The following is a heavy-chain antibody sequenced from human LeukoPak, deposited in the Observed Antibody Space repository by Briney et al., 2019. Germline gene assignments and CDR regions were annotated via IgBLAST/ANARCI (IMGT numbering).Heavy chain of an antibody. Sequence: SETLSLTCTVSGGSISSGDYYWSWIRQPPGKGLEWIGYIYYSGSTYYNPSLKSRVTISVDTSKNQFSLKLSSVTAADTAVYYCARAAYDFWSGYYPHHQYYYYMDVWGKGTTVTVSS. J-gene: IGHJ6*03. CDR3: ARAAYDFWSGYYPHHQYYYYMDV. CDR2: IYYSGST. V-gene: IGHV4-30-4*08. D-gene: IGHD3-3*01. CDR1: GGSISSGDYY.